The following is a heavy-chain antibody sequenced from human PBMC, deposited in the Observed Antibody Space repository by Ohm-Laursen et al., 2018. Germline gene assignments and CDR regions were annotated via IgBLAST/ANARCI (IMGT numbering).Heavy chain of an antibody. CDR1: GFTFSSYA. D-gene: IGHD3-10*01. Sequence: SLRLSCAASGFTFSSYAMSWVRQAPGQGLEWVSAISGSGGSTYYADSVKGRFTISRDNSKNTLYLQMNSLRAEDTAVYYCAKGSRSSHYGSGRDNWFDPWGQGTLVTVSS. CDR2: ISGSGGST. J-gene: IGHJ5*02. CDR3: AKGSRSSHYGSGRDNWFDP. V-gene: IGHV3-23*01.